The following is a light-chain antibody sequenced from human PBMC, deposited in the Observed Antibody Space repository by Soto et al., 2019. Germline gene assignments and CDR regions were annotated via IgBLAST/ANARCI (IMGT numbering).Light chain of an antibody. Sequence: EIQVTQARSTLSASVGDTVTITCRASQSISTWLAWYQQKPGEAPRLLIFDASNLESGVPSSFSGSGSGTEFTLTISSLQPDDFATYYCLHYNCDSGTFGQGTKVDIK. CDR2: DAS. CDR1: QSISTW. CDR3: LHYNCDSGT. J-gene: IGKJ1*01. V-gene: IGKV1-5*01.